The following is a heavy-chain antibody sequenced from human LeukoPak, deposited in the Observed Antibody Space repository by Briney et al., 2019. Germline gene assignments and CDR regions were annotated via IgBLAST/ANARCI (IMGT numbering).Heavy chain of an antibody. J-gene: IGHJ3*02. CDR2: IYYSGST. Sequence: SEILSLTCTVSGGSISSYYWSWIRQPPGKGLEWIGHIYYSGSTNYNPSLKSRVTISVDTSKSQFSLKLSSVTAADTAVYYCARANYYDSSGYSGDAFDIWGQGTMVTVSS. CDR3: ARANYYDSSGYSGDAFDI. D-gene: IGHD3-22*01. CDR1: GGSISSYY. V-gene: IGHV4-59*01.